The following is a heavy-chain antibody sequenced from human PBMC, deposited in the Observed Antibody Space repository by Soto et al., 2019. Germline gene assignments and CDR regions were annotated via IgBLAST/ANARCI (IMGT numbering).Heavy chain of an antibody. CDR1: GFTIIGYW. CDR2: IKQDGGEK. Sequence: GESLKISCTASGFTIIGYWMSWVRQAPGKGLEWVANIKQDGGEKIYVDPVKGRFTISRDNAKNSLYLQMNSLRAEDTAVYYCARDKVEYSSWVKNFDYWGQGTLVTVSS. D-gene: IGHD6-6*01. J-gene: IGHJ4*02. V-gene: IGHV3-7*01. CDR3: ARDKVEYSSWVKNFDY.